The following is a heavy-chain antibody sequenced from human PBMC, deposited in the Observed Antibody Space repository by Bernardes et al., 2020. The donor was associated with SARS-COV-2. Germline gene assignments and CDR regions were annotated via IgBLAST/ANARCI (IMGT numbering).Heavy chain of an antibody. V-gene: IGHV1-2*02. J-gene: IGHJ5*02. Sequence: ASVKVTCKASGYSFTAYYMHWVRQPPAQGLQWLGWINPNSGCANYAQKFQGRVTMTRDTSISTAHMVLSRMRSDDTVVYYCARDLMESSSGWPEETHGDWFDPWGQGTLINVSS. CDR1: GYSFTAYY. CDR2: INPNSGCA. D-gene: IGHD6-19*01. CDR3: ARDLMESSSGWPEETHGDWFDP.